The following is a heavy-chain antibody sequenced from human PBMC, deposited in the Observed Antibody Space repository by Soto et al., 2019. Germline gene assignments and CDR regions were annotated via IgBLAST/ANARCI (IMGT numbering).Heavy chain of an antibody. V-gene: IGHV1-69*06. CDR3: ARDYLSSKLSLSYFDF. CDR1: GGTFSSYA. D-gene: IGHD2-2*01. Sequence: GASVKVSCKASGGTFSSYAISWVRQAPGQGLEWMGGINPSGGTANYAQKFQGRVTMTGDTSTSTAYMELTILRSEDAAVYYCARDYLSSKLSLSYFDFWGQGTLVTVSS. CDR2: INPSGGTA. J-gene: IGHJ4*02.